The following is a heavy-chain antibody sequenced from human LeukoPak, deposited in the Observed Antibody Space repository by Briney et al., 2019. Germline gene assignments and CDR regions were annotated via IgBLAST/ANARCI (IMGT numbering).Heavy chain of an antibody. J-gene: IGHJ4*02. Sequence: SETLSLTCSVSGDSTCSFYWSWIRQAAGGGLGWIGRVSSSGSTDYNPSLKSRVTISADTSKNQCSLKLSSVTAADTAVYYCARVHRIRRVPYYYGSGSHPTLYYSDYWGQGTLVTVSP. CDR1: GDSTCSFY. D-gene: IGHD3-10*01. CDR3: ARVHRIRRVPYYYGSGSHPTLYYSDY. V-gene: IGHV4-4*07. CDR2: VSSSGST.